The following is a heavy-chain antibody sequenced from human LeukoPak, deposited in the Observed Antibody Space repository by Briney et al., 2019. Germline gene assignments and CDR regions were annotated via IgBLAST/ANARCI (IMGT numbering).Heavy chain of an antibody. J-gene: IGHJ6*02. CDR2: INPNSGGT. CDR1: GYTFTGYY. Sequence: GASVKVSCKASGYTFTGYYMHWVRQAPGQGLEWMGWINPNSGGTNYAQKFQGRVTMTRDTSISTAYMELSRLRSDDTAVYYCARDLGHYDRGILYGMDVWGQGTTVTVSS. CDR3: ARDLGHYDRGILYGMDV. V-gene: IGHV1-2*02. D-gene: IGHD3-22*01.